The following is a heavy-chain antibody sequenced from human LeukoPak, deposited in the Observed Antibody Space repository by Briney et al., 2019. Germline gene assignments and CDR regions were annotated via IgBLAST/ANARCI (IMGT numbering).Heavy chain of an antibody. CDR2: IYYSGRT. J-gene: IGHJ5*02. CDR1: GGSVSSYY. D-gene: IGHD6-6*01. Sequence: SETLSLTCTVSGGSVSSYYWSWIRQPPGKGLEWIGYIYYSGRTNYNPSLKSRVIISVDTSKNQFSLKLSSVAAADTAVYYCARAEAPRYSSSSYWFDPWGQGTLVTVSS. V-gene: IGHV4-59*08. CDR3: ARAEAPRYSSSSYWFDP.